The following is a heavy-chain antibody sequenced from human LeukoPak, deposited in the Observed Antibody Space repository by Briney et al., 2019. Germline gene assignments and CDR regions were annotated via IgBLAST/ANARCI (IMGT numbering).Heavy chain of an antibody. CDR2: VDPEDGET. CDR3: ATDFTPLHPSGFSGSVDY. Sequence: ASVKISCKVSGYTFTDYYMHWVQQAPGKGLEWMGLVDPEDGETIYAEKFQSRVAITADTSTDTAYMELSSLRSEDTAVYYCATDFTPLHPSGFSGSVDYWGQGTLVTVSS. CDR1: GYTFTDYY. J-gene: IGHJ4*02. D-gene: IGHD3-3*01. V-gene: IGHV1-69-2*01.